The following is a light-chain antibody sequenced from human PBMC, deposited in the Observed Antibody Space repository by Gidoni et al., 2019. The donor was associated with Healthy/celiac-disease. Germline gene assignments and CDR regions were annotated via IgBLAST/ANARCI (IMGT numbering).Light chain of an antibody. Sequence: DLVLTQSPDSLAVSLGERATINCKSSQSVLYSSNNKNYLAWYQQKPGQPPKLLIYWASTRESGVPDRFSGSGSGTDFTRTISSLQADDVAVYYCQQYYSTPFTCGPEAKVDIK. CDR2: WAS. V-gene: IGKV4-1*01. J-gene: IGKJ3*01. CDR1: QSVLYSSNNKNY. CDR3: QQYYSTPFT.